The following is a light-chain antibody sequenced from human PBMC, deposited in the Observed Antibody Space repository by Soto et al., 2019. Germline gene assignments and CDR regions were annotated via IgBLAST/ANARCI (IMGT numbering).Light chain of an antibody. CDR3: QQYNSYRT. V-gene: IGKV1-5*01. J-gene: IGKJ1*01. CDR2: DAS. Sequence: DIQMTQSPSTLSASVGDRVTITCRASQSISSWLAWYQQKPGKGPKLLIYDASILESGVPSRFSGSGSGTEFTLTISSLQPDDFATYYCQQYNSYRTFGQGTKVDIK. CDR1: QSISSW.